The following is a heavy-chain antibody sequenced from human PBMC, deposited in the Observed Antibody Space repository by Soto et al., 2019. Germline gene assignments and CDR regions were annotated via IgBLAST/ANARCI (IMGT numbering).Heavy chain of an antibody. Sequence: ASVKVSCKASGYTFTSYGISWVRQAPGQGLEWMGWISAYNGNTNYAQKLQGRVAMTTDTSTSTAYMELRSLRSDDTAVYYCARVSLGYCSGGSCYWYAFDIWGQGTMVTVS. CDR3: ARVSLGYCSGGSCYWYAFDI. CDR1: GYTFTSYG. J-gene: IGHJ3*02. D-gene: IGHD2-15*01. CDR2: ISAYNGNT. V-gene: IGHV1-18*01.